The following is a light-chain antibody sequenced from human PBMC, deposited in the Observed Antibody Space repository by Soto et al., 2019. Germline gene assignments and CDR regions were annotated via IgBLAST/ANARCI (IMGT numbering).Light chain of an antibody. CDR3: QQYGSSRPT. J-gene: IGKJ1*01. V-gene: IGKV3-20*01. CDR2: GAS. CDR1: QSVSSS. Sequence: EIMLTQSPVTLSVSPLERATVSFMASQSVSSSLAGYQQKPGQAPRRLINGASTRATGTPARFSSSRSGTAFTLTTSRLEPEDVAVYYCQQYGSSRPTFGQGTKVDIK.